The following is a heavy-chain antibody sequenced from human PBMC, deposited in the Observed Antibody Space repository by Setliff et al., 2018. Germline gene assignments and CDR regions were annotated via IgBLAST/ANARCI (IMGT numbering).Heavy chain of an antibody. Sequence: SETLSLTCAASGGTFSDYYWTWIRQPPGKGLEWIGEIKHTGNTNYNPSLKSRVTISVDTSMNQFSLEVNSVTAADAAVYFCARESATIGEFPLYYFDKWGQGIPVTVSS. CDR3: ARESATIGEFPLYYFDK. J-gene: IGHJ4*02. V-gene: IGHV4-34*01. CDR1: GGTFSDYY. CDR2: IKHTGNT. D-gene: IGHD3-10*01.